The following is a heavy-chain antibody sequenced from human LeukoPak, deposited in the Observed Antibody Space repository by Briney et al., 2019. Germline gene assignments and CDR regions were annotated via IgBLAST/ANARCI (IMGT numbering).Heavy chain of an antibody. J-gene: IGHJ5*02. Sequence: GGSLRLSCAASGFTVSSNYMSWVRQAPGKGLEWVSVIYSGGSTYYADSVKGRFTISRDNSKNTLYLQMNSLRAEDTAVYYCARDVRLYYYGSGSYLHNWFDPWGQGTLVTVSS. V-gene: IGHV3-66*01. CDR3: ARDVRLYYYGSGSYLHNWFDP. CDR1: GFTVSSNY. D-gene: IGHD3-10*01. CDR2: IYSGGST.